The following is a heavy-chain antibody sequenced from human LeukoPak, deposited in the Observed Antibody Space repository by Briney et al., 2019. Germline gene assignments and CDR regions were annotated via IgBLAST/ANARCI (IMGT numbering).Heavy chain of an antibody. CDR2: INHSGRN. CDR1: GGSFSGYY. J-gene: IGHJ4*02. V-gene: IGHV4-34*01. CDR3: ARATGTKVPPGY. D-gene: IGHD1-7*01. Sequence: PSETLSLTCAVYGGSFSGYYWSWIRQPPGKGLEWIGEINHSGRNNYNPSLKSRVTISVDTSKNQFSLKLSSVTPADTAVYYCARATGTKVPPGYWGQGTLVTVSS.